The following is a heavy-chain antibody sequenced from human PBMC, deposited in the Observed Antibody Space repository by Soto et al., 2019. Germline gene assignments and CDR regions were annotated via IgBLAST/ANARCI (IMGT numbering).Heavy chain of an antibody. CDR1: GIPFGSLS. CDR2: ITDTGGAT. Sequence: VGSLRLSCVASGIPFGSLSMSWVRQAPGEGLEWVSTITDTGGATNYADSERGRIIMSSDNSKKTLHLQMNRLRVEAAALYYFARGSTDSYPGSRSFDFWGRGTLVTVSS. D-gene: IGHD3-10*01. V-gene: IGHV3-23*01. J-gene: IGHJ4*02. CDR3: ARGSTDSYPGSRSFDF.